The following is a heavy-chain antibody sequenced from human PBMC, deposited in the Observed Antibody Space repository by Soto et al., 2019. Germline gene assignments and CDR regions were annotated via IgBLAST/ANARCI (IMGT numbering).Heavy chain of an antibody. V-gene: IGHV3-7*05. CDR1: GFTFSTYW. J-gene: IGHJ6*02. D-gene: IGHD6-13*01. CDR2: IKEDGSEE. Sequence: EVQLVESGGGLVQPGGSLRLSCAASGFTFSTYWMNWVRQAPGTGLEWVANIKEDGSEEYYVVSVKGRVTISRDNAKNSLYLDMNSLRGEETAVYYCARDWGAPGRASAFGYFYHFGMDVWGQGTTVTVPS. CDR3: ARDWGAPGRASAFGYFYHFGMDV.